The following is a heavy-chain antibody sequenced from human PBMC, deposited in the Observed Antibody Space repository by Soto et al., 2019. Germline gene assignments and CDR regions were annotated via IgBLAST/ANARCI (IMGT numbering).Heavy chain of an antibody. V-gene: IGHV3-30*18. D-gene: IGHD3-9*01. J-gene: IGHJ6*02. Sequence: QVQLVESGGGVVQPGRSLRLSCAASGFTFSSYGMHWVRQAPGKGLEWVAVISYDGSNKYYADSVKGRFTISRDNSKNTLYLQMNSLRAEDTAVYYCAKGFYGGTGYYRHYYYYGMDVWGQGTTVTVSS. CDR1: GFTFSSYG. CDR3: AKGFYGGTGYYRHYYYYGMDV. CDR2: ISYDGSNK.